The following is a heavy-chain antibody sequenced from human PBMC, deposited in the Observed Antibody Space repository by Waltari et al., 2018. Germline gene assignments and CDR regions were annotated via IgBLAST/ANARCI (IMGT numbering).Heavy chain of an antibody. V-gene: IGHV3-74*01. CDR3: ARDYYYSIDY. D-gene: IGHD3-10*01. Sequence: EVQLVESGGGLVQPGGSLRLSCAASGFSFGSYWMNWVRPAPGKGLVWVSRIVRDGSITSYADSVKGRFTISRDNAKNTLYLQMNSLRDEDTAVYYCARDYYYSIDYWGQGTVVTVSS. CDR2: IVRDGSIT. J-gene: IGHJ4*02. CDR1: GFSFGSYW.